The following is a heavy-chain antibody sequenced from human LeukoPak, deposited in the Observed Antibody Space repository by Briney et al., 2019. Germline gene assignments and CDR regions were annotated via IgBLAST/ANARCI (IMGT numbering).Heavy chain of an antibody. D-gene: IGHD3-9*01. J-gene: IGHJ4*02. CDR1: GFTFSSYA. CDR3: ARGHYYILTGYPFDY. V-gene: IGHV3-30-3*01. CDR2: ISYDGSNK. Sequence: PGRSLRLSCAASGFTFSSYAMHWVRQAPGKGLEWVADISYDGSNKYYADSVKGRFTISRDNSKNTLYLQMNSLRAEDTAVYYCARGHYYILTGYPFDYWGQGTLVTVSS.